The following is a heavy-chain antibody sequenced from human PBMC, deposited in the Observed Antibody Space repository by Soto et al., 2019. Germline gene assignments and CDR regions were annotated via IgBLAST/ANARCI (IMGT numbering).Heavy chain of an antibody. CDR3: AREENTVYFEY. Sequence: PGGSLRLSCAASGFTFSTYGMHWVRQAPGKGLEWVAVIWYDGNKKYYIDSVKGRFTISRDNFKNTLYLQMNSLRAEDTAVYYCAREENTVYFEYWGLGTLVTVSS. V-gene: IGHV3-33*01. D-gene: IGHD2-8*02. CDR1: GFTFSTYG. J-gene: IGHJ4*02. CDR2: IWYDGNKK.